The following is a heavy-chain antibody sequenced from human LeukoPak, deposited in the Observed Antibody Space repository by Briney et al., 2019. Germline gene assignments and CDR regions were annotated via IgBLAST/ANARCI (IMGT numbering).Heavy chain of an antibody. CDR2: ITPDKGKT. CDR3: ARDWGTERVIADN. D-gene: IGHD3-16*01. Sequence: ASVKVSCKSSGYTFSRYGISWLRQAPGQGLEWMGWITPDKGKTEYAQKSQDRFTMTIDTSTSTGYMELRNLRSDDSAVYYCARDWGTERVIADNWGQGTLVTVSS. V-gene: IGHV1-18*01. J-gene: IGHJ4*02. CDR1: GYTFSRYG.